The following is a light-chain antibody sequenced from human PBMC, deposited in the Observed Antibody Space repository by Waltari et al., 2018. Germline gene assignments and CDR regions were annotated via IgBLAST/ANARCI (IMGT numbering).Light chain of an antibody. J-gene: IGKJ4*01. V-gene: IGKV1-39*01. CDR3: QQNYNTPALT. CDR2: AAT. CDR1: KSISNY. Sequence: DIQLTQSPSSLSAYVGDRVTITCRASKSISNYLNWYQQKPGKAPKLLIYAATSLQSGVPSRFSGSGSRSGTDFSLTIGSLQPEDFATYYCQQNYNTPALTFGGGTKVEIK.